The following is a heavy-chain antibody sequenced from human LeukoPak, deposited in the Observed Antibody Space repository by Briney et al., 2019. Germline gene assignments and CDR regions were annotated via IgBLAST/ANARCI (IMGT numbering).Heavy chain of an antibody. Sequence: SETLSLTCTVSGGSISSGDYYWSWIRQPPGKGLEWIGYIYYSGSTYHNPSLKSRVTISVDTSKNQFSLKLSSVTAADTAVYYCARGDFREASFDPWGQGTMVTVSS. J-gene: IGHJ5*02. D-gene: IGHD2/OR15-2a*01. V-gene: IGHV4-30-4*01. CDR1: GGSISSGDYY. CDR2: IYYSGST. CDR3: ARGDFREASFDP.